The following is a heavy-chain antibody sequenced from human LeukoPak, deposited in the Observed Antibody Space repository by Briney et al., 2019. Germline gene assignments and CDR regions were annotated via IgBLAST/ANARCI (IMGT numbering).Heavy chain of an antibody. Sequence: QTGGSLRLSCAASGFTFSSYWMSWVRQAPGKGLEWVANIKQDGSEKYYVDSVKGRFTISRDNAKNSLYLQMNSLRAEDTAVYYCARGPGAPGSYYYYYGMDVWGQGTTVTVSS. CDR1: GFTFSSYW. D-gene: IGHD3-10*01. CDR3: ARGPGAPGSYYYYYGMDV. V-gene: IGHV3-7*03. CDR2: IKQDGSEK. J-gene: IGHJ6*02.